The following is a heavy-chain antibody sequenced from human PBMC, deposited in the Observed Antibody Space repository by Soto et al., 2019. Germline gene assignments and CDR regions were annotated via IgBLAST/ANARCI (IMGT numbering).Heavy chain of an antibody. CDR3: ANDYCDSRYSYYNCMDV. Sequence: GGSLRLSCAASGFTFSSYGMHWVRQAPGKGLEWVAVISYDGSNKYYADSVKGRFTISRDNSKNTLYLQMNSLRAEDTAVYYCANDYCDSRYSYYNCMDVLGHGTTVTV. CDR1: GFTFSSYG. J-gene: IGHJ6*02. D-gene: IGHD2-21*01. CDR2: ISYDGSNK. V-gene: IGHV3-30*18.